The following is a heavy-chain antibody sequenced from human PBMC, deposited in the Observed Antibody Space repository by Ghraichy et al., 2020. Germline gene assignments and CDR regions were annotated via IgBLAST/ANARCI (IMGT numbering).Heavy chain of an antibody. V-gene: IGHV3-23*01. D-gene: IGHD1-1*01. CDR2: INGSGDST. J-gene: IGHJ4*02. Sequence: GGSLRLSCAASGFTFSSYAMSWVRQAPGKGLEWVSGINGSGDSTYYADSVKGRFTISRDNSKNTLYLQMNSLRAEDTAVYYCAKGRTTPEDYFDYWGQGTLVTVSS. CDR1: GFTFSSYA. CDR3: AKGRTTPEDYFDY.